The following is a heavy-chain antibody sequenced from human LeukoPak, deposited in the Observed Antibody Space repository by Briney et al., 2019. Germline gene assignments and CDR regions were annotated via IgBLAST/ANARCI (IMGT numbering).Heavy chain of an antibody. CDR1: AVTFSTYA. D-gene: IGHD1-26*01. Sequence: ASVNVSCKASAVTFSTYAITWVRQAPGQGLEWVGGIIPSSGTVYYAHKFQGTVTITADESTSTDYMELSSLRSEDTAVYYWARDVEGRLNLLPSWGQGTLVTVSS. J-gene: IGHJ5*02. CDR2: IIPSSGTV. V-gene: IGHV1-69*01. CDR3: ARDVEGRLNLLPS.